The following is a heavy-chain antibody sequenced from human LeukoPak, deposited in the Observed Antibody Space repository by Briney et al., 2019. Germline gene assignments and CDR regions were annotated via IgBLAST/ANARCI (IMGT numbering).Heavy chain of an antibody. CDR1: GFTFSSYG. CDR2: IPYDGSNK. CDR3: AKDLLGNRHYYFDY. Sequence: GGSLRLSCAASGFTFSSYGMHWVRQAPGKGLEWVAVIPYDGSNKYYADSVKGRFTISRDNSKNTLFLQMNSLRAEDTAIYYCAKDLLGNRHYYFDYWGQGTLVTVSS. V-gene: IGHV3-30*18. J-gene: IGHJ4*02. D-gene: IGHD7-27*01.